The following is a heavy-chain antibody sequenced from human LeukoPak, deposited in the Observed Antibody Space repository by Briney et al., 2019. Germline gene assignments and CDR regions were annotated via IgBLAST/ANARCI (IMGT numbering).Heavy chain of an antibody. CDR2: ISGSGDST. D-gene: IGHD3-22*01. J-gene: IGHJ4*02. CDR1: GFTFSSYA. V-gene: IGHV3-23*01. CDR3: AKDGGYYDSSGYNY. Sequence: GGSLRLSWAASGFTFSSYAMSWVRQAPGRGLEWVSAISGSGDSTYYADSVKGRFTISRDNSKNTLYLQMNSLRAEDTAVYYCAKDGGYYDSSGYNYWGQGTLVTVSS.